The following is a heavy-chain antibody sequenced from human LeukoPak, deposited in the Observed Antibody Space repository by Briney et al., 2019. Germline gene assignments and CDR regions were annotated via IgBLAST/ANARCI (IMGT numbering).Heavy chain of an antibody. J-gene: IGHJ4*02. V-gene: IGHV4-39*01. D-gene: IGHD1-26*01. Sequence: SETLSLTCTVSGGSISSSSYYWGWIRQPPGKGREWIGSIYYSGSTYYNPSLKSRVTISVDTSKNQFSLKLSSVTAADAAVYYCARPAQATSDLDYWGQGTLVTVSS. CDR1: GGSISSSSYY. CDR3: ARPAQATSDLDY. CDR2: IYYSGST.